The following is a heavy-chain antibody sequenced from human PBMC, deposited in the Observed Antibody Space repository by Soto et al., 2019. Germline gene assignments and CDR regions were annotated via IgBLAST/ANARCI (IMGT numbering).Heavy chain of an antibody. V-gene: IGHV4-31*03. Sequence: PSETLSLTCTVSGVSISSGGYYLRWIRPHPGKGLKWIGYIYYSGSTYYNPSLKSRVTISVDTSKNQFSLKLSSVTAADTAVYYCARSRREVVPAAMDNLFDPWGQGTLVTVSS. CDR1: GVSISSGGYY. J-gene: IGHJ5*02. CDR2: IYYSGST. CDR3: ARSRREVVPAAMDNLFDP. D-gene: IGHD2-2*01.